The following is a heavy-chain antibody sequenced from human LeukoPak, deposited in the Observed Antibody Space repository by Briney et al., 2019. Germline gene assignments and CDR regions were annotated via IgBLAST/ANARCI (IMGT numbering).Heavy chain of an antibody. V-gene: IGHV1-8*01. J-gene: IGHJ4*02. Sequence: RASVKVSCKAPGYTFTSYDINWVRQATGQGFEWMGWMSPSTGNTGYAQKFQGGVTMTRYTSVSTAYMELSSLTSEDTAVYYCARDYHGSGSLTTFDSWGQGTLVTVSS. CDR1: GYTFTSYD. D-gene: IGHD3-10*01. CDR3: ARDYHGSGSLTTFDS. CDR2: MSPSTGNT.